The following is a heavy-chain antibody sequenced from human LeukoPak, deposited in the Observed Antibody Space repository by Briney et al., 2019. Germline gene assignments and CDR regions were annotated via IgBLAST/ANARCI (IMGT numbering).Heavy chain of an antibody. D-gene: IGHD2-15*01. J-gene: IGHJ4*02. V-gene: IGHV4-59*01. CDR1: GASISTSY. Sequence: SETLSLTCTVSGASISTSYWYWIRQPPGKGLEWIGYIHYSGDINYNPSLKSRVTISAYTSKNQLSLKLSTVTAADTAVYYCARVGCSGGSCYPDYWGQGTLVTVSS. CDR2: IHYSGDI. CDR3: ARVGCSGGSCYPDY.